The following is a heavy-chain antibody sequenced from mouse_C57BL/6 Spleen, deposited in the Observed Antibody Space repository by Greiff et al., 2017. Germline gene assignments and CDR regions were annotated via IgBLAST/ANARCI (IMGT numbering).Heavy chain of an antibody. CDR2: IYPGSGNT. CDR3: ARYDYDVNWYFDV. D-gene: IGHD2-4*01. V-gene: IGHV1-76*01. J-gene: IGHJ1*03. CDR1: GYTFTDYY. Sequence: QVQLQQSGAELVRPGASVQLSCKASGYTFTDYYINWVKQRPGQGLEWIARIYPGSGNTYYNEKFKGKATLTAENSSSTAYMQLSSLTSEDSAVYFCARYDYDVNWYFDVWGTGTTVTVSS.